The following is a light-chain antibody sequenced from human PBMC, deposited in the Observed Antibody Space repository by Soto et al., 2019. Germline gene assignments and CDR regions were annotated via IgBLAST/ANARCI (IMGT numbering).Light chain of an antibody. CDR1: SSDVGSYNR. J-gene: IGLJ1*01. CDR2: EVS. Sequence: QSVLTQPPSVSGSPGQSVTISCTRTSSDVGSYNRVSWYQQPPGTAPKLMIYEVSNRPSGVPDRFSGSKSGNTASLTISGLQAEGEADYYCTSYTSSSTYVFGTGTKVTVL. CDR3: TSYTSSSTYV. V-gene: IGLV2-18*02.